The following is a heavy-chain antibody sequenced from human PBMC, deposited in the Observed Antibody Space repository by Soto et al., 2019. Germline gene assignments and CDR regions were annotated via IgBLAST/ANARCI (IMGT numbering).Heavy chain of an antibody. J-gene: IGHJ3*02. CDR1: GFTFSSYD. Sequence: GGSLRLSCAASGFTFSSYDMHWVRQATRKGLEWVSAIGTAGDTYYPGSVKGRFTISRENAKNSLYLQMNSLRAGDTAVYYCATTRGYYGSGSSWAPFDIWGQGTMVTVSS. D-gene: IGHD3-10*01. CDR2: IGTAGDT. CDR3: ATTRGYYGSGSSWAPFDI. V-gene: IGHV3-13*04.